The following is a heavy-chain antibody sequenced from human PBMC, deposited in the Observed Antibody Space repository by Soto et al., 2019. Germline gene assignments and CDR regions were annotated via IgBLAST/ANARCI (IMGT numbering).Heavy chain of an antibody. D-gene: IGHD3-10*01. J-gene: IGHJ4*02. CDR1: GFTVGNNY. V-gene: IGHV3-53*01. Sequence: EVQLVESGGGLIQPGGSLKLSCAASGFTVGNNYMSWVRQAPGKGLEWVSLIYSTGTTKYADSVKGRFTVSRDNAKNTLSLQMNSMTADNTAVYYCAKDGRGSGSHDNSIGYWGQGTVVT. CDR3: AKDGRGSGSHDNSIGY. CDR2: IYSTGTT.